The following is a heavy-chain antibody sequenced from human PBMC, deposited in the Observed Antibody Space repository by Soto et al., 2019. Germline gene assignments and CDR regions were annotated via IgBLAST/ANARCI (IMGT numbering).Heavy chain of an antibody. D-gene: IGHD7-27*01. CDR1: GGSISSVYDC. V-gene: IGHV4-30-4*01. CDR2: IYNGGST. Sequence: QVQLQESGPILVKPSQTLSLTCTVSGGSISSVYDCWSWIRQPPDKGLEWIGHIYNGGSTYNNPSLPIRLTISVDTSKNHFPLQLSAVSAADTAVYYCARRPSGDKVDYWGQGTLVTVSS. J-gene: IGHJ4*02. CDR3: ARRPSGDKVDY.